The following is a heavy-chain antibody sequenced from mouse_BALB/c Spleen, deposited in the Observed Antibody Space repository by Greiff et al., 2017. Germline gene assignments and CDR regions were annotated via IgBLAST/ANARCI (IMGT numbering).Heavy chain of an antibody. CDR2: IDPANGNT. D-gene: IGHD2-1*01. V-gene: IGHV14-3*02. Sequence: GQLQQSGAELVKPGASVKLSCTASGFNIKDTYMHWVKQRPEQGLEWIGRIDPANGNTKYDPKFQGKATITADTSSNTAYLQLSSLTSEDTAVYYCARSRNGNYNFDYWGQGTTLTVSS. J-gene: IGHJ2*01. CDR3: ARSRNGNYNFDY. CDR1: GFNIKDTY.